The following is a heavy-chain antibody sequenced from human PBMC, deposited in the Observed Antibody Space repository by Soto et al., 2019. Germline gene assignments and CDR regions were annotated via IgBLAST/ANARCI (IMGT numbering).Heavy chain of an antibody. Sequence: EVQLVESGGGLVQPGGSLRLSCAASGFTFSTYWMHWVRQPPGKGVVWVSRINNDGSNTAYADSVKGRFTISRDNAQRTLYLLMKRLRDEDTAVLYCARDALIGTTGCGLDVWGQGTTVSVSS. D-gene: IGHD1-7*01. J-gene: IGHJ6*02. CDR3: ARDALIGTTGCGLDV. CDR2: INNDGSNT. CDR1: GFTFSTYW. V-gene: IGHV3-74*01.